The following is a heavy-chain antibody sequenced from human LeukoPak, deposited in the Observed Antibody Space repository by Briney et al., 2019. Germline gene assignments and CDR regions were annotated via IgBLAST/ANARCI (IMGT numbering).Heavy chain of an antibody. CDR2: INHSGST. D-gene: IGHD3-10*01. J-gene: IGHJ6*02. V-gene: IGHV4-34*01. CDR1: GGSFSGYY. Sequence: KPSETLSLTCAVYGGSFSGYYWSWIRQPPGKGLEWIGEINHSGSTNYNPSLKSRVTISVDTSKNQFSLKLSSVTAADTAVYYCARAQSRVIREYYYYYGMDVWGQGTTVTVSS. CDR3: ARAQSRVIREYYYYYGMDV.